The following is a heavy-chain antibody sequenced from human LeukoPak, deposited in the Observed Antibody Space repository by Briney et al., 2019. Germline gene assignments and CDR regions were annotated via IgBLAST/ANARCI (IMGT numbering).Heavy chain of an antibody. J-gene: IGHJ4*02. CDR3: ATSNWNDDDY. V-gene: IGHV3-23*01. Sequence: GGSLRLSCAASGFTFSSYAMTWVRQAPGKGLEWVSAISGSGGITEYADSVQVRFTISRDNSKNTLYLQMNSLRVEDTAVYYCATSNWNDDDYWGQGTLVTVSS. CDR1: GFTFSSYA. CDR2: ISGSGGIT. D-gene: IGHD1-1*01.